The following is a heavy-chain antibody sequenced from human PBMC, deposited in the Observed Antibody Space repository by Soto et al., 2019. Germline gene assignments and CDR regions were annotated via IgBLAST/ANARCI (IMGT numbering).Heavy chain of an antibody. V-gene: IGHV3-21*01. Sequence: PGGSLRLSCAASGFTFSSYSMNWVRQAPGKGLEWVSSISSSSYIYYADSVKGRFTISRDNAKNSLYLQMNSLRAEDTAVYYCARAIAARPGGWFDPWGQGTLVTVS. CDR3: ARAIAARPGGWFDP. D-gene: IGHD6-6*01. J-gene: IGHJ5*02. CDR2: ISSSSYI. CDR1: GFTFSSYS.